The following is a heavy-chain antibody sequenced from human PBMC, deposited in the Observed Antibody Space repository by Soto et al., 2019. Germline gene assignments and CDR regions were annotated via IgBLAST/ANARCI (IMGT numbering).Heavy chain of an antibody. Sequence: TSETLSLTCTVSLGSLTGYYWSWIRQSPGEGLGWIGCSYYTGATNYNPSLKSRVTISVVTSKNQFSLTLSSLHLQMNGLTDEDTAVYYCARQVYTVVTPFDYWGQGALVTVSS. V-gene: IGHV4-59*08. CDR2: SYYTGAT. J-gene: IGHJ4*02. D-gene: IGHD2-21*02. CDR1: LGSLTGYY. CDR3: DTAVYYCARQVYTVVTPFDY.